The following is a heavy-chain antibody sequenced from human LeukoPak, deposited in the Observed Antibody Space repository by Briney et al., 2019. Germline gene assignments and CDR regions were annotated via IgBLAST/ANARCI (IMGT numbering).Heavy chain of an antibody. D-gene: IGHD3-3*01. CDR2: IYYSGGT. CDR1: GGSISSSSYY. Sequence: SETLSLTCTVSGGSISSSSYYWGWIRQPPGKGLEWIGSIYYSGGTYYNPSLKSRVTISVDTSKNQFSLKLSSVTAADTAVYYCARLLAQVPIFGVPNHFDAFDIWGQGTMVTVSS. J-gene: IGHJ3*02. V-gene: IGHV4-39*01. CDR3: ARLLAQVPIFGVPNHFDAFDI.